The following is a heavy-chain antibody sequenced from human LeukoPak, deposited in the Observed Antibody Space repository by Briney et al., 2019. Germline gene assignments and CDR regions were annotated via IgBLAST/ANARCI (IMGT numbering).Heavy chain of an antibody. J-gene: IGHJ4*02. Sequence: GGSLRLSCAASGFTFSSYWMHWVLQAPGKGLVWVSRINSDGISTSYADSVKGRSTISRDNAKNTLYLQMNSLRAEDTAVDYCARLIRWFGELSFDYWGQGTLVTVSS. V-gene: IGHV3-74*01. CDR3: ARLIRWFGELSFDY. CDR1: GFTFSSYW. D-gene: IGHD3-10*01. CDR2: INSDGIST.